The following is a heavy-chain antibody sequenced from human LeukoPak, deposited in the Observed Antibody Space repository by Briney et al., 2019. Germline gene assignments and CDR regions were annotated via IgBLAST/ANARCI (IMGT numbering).Heavy chain of an antibody. CDR3: AREELGSSLGFDP. CDR2: ISFDGSNK. CDR1: GLTFSSYT. D-gene: IGHD3-16*01. V-gene: IGHV3-30-3*01. J-gene: IGHJ5*02. Sequence: PGGSLRLSCAASGLTFSSYTMHWVRQPPGKGLEWVAVISFDGSNKYYADSVKGRFTISRDNSKNTLYLQMNSLRAEDTAVYYCAREELGSSLGFDPWGQGTLVTVSS.